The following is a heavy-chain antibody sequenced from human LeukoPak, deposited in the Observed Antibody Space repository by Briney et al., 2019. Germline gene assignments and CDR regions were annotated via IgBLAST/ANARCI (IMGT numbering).Heavy chain of an antibody. J-gene: IGHJ5*02. CDR2: IYHSGST. CDR1: GGSISSGGYY. V-gene: IGHV4-30-2*01. D-gene: IGHD2-2*01. CDR3: ARGPGDCSSTSCYGNWFDP. Sequence: SETLSLTCTDSGGSISSGGYYWSWIRQPPGKGLEWIGYIYHSGSTYYNPSLKSRVTISVDRSKNQFSLKLSSVTAADTAVYYCARGPGDCSSTSCYGNWFDPWGQGTLVTVSS.